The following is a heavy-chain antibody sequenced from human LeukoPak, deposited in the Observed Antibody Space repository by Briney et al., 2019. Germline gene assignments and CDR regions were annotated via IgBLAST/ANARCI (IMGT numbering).Heavy chain of an antibody. CDR3: AKTNSGPYTANINFDY. J-gene: IGHJ4*02. Sequence: SETLSLTCAVSGGSISSSNWWSWVRQPPGKGLEWIGEIYYSGSTNYNPSLKSRVTISVDKSKNQFSLKLSSVTAADTAVYYCAKTNSGPYTANINFDYWGQGTLVTVSS. D-gene: IGHD5-18*01. V-gene: IGHV4-4*02. CDR1: GGSISSSNW. CDR2: IYYSGST.